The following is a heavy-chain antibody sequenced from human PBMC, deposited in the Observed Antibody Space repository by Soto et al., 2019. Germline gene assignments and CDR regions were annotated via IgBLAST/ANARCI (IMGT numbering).Heavy chain of an antibody. V-gene: IGHV3-7*03. CDR1: GFTFSSYW. D-gene: IGHD3-3*01. CDR3: ARGLFVDFWSGPLYYYGMDV. J-gene: IGHJ6*02. CDR2: IKQDGSEK. Sequence: GGSLRLSCAASGFTFSSYWMSWVRQAPGKGLEWVANIKQDGSEKYYVDSVKGRFTISRDNAKNSLYLQMNSLRAEDTAVYYCARGLFVDFWSGPLYYYGMDVWGQGTTVTVSS.